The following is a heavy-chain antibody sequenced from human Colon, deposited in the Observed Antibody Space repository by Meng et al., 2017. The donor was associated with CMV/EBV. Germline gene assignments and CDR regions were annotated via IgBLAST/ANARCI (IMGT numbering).Heavy chain of an antibody. CDR2: ISGHNGHT. Sequence: ASVKVSCKTSGYSFTTYGVTWVRQAPGQGLEWMGWISGHNGHTDYTPSLQGRVTMTTDTSTTTAYMELRNLKSDDTAVYYCARNYCSSVNCNVGDGLNMWGQGTRVTVSS. CDR1: GYSFTTYG. J-gene: IGHJ3*02. D-gene: IGHD2-2*01. CDR3: ARNYCSSVNCNVGDGLNM. V-gene: IGHV1-18*01.